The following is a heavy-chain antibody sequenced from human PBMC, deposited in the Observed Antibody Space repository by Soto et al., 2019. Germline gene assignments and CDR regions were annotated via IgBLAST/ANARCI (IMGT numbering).Heavy chain of an antibody. CDR1: GYTFTSYY. CDR3: ARDLNPQWLTPRSGNYYGMDV. D-gene: IGHD6-19*01. J-gene: IGHJ6*02. CDR2: INPSGGST. V-gene: IGHV1-46*01. Sequence: ASVKVSCKASGYTFTSYYMHWVRQAPGQGLEWMGIINPSGGSTSYAQKFQGRVTMTRDTSTSTVYMELSSLRSEDTAVYYCARDLNPQWLTPRSGNYYGMDVWGQGTTVTVSS.